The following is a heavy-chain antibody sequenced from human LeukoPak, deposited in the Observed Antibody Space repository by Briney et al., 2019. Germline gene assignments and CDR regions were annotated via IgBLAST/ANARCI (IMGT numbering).Heavy chain of an antibody. J-gene: IGHJ3*01. CDR1: GVTFYDYA. V-gene: IGHV3-9*01. D-gene: IGHD1-26*01. CDR2: VNRNRDTI. CDR3: AKDLGVGTTPRVYAFDV. Sequence: GGSLRLSCAASGVTFYDYAMHCGRQVPRKGLECVGDVNRNRDTIAYGDSVKGRFTISRDNARNSLYLQMNSLRTEDTALYYCAKDLGVGTTPRVYAFDVWGQGTMVTVS.